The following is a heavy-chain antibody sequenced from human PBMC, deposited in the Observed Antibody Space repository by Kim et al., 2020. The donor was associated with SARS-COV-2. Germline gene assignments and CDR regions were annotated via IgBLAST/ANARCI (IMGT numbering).Heavy chain of an antibody. D-gene: IGHD2-15*01. CDR1: GFTFSNAW. Sequence: GGSLRLSCAASGFTFSNAWMSWVRQAPGKGLEWVGRIKSKTDGGTTDYAAPVKGRFTISRDDSKNTLYLQMNSLKTEDTAVYYCTTDPDNSKGYCSGGSCYTPFGYWGQGTLVTVSS. CDR2: IKSKTDGGTT. J-gene: IGHJ4*02. CDR3: TTDPDNSKGYCSGGSCYTPFGY. V-gene: IGHV3-15*01.